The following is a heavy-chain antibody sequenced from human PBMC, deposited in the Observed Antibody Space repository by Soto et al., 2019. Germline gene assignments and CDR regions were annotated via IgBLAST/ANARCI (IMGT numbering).Heavy chain of an antibody. V-gene: IGHV4-59*08. CDR2: IYYSGST. Sequence: SETLSLTCTVSGGSISSYYWSWIRQPPGKGLEWIGYIYYSGSTNYNPSLKSRVTISVDTSKNQFSLKLSSVTAADTAVYYCARQGGRWLHSYGFDDWGQGTLVTVAS. CDR1: GGSISSYY. CDR3: ARQGGRWLHSYGFDD. D-gene: IGHD3-16*01. J-gene: IGHJ4*02.